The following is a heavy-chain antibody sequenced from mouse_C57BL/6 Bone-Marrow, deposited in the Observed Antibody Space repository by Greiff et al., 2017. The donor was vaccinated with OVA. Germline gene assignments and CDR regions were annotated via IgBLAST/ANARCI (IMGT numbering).Heavy chain of an antibody. CDR1: GYTFTDYE. V-gene: IGHV1-15*01. CDR2: IDPETGGT. CDR3: TRGYSNYFAMDY. Sequence: LQESGAELVRPGASVTLSCKASGYTFTDYEMHWVKQTPVHGLEWIGAIDPETGGTAYNQKFKGKAILTADKSSSTAYMELRSLTSEDSAVEYCTRGYSNYFAMDYWGRGTSVTVSS. D-gene: IGHD2-5*01. J-gene: IGHJ4*01.